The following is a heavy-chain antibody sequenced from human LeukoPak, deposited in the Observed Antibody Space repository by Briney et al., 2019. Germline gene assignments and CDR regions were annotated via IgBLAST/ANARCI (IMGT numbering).Heavy chain of an antibody. V-gene: IGHV1-2*02. J-gene: IGHJ4*02. CDR2: INPNSGGT. CDR1: GYTFTGYY. CDR3: ARELSGSAVAGIMDY. Sequence: ASVKVSCKASGYTFTGYYMHWVRQAPGQGLEWMGWINPNSGGTNYAQKFQGRVTMTRDTSISTAYMELRSLRSDDTAVYYCARELSGSAVAGIMDYWGQGTLVTVSS. D-gene: IGHD6-19*01.